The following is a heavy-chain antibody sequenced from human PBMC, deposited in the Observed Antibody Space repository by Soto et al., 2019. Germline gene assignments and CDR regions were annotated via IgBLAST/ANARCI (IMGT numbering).Heavy chain of an antibody. CDR2: MNPNSGNT. Sequence: QVQLVQSGAEVKKPGSSVKVSCKASGYTFTSYDINWVRQATGQGLEWMGWMNPNSGNTGYAQKFQGRVTMTRNTYISTAYMELNSLRFADTAVYYCERGSGIAAVYGMDVWGQGTTVTVSS. J-gene: IGHJ6*02. V-gene: IGHV1-8*01. CDR1: GYTFTSYD. D-gene: IGHD6-13*01. CDR3: ERGSGIAAVYGMDV.